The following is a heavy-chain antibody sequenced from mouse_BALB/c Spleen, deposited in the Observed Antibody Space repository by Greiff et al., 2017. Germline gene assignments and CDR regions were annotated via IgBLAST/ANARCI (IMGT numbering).Heavy chain of an antibody. D-gene: IGHD1-1*01. J-gene: IGHJ3*01. Sequence: VQLKESGPGLVKPSQSLSLTCSVTGYSITSGYYWNWIRQFPGNKLEWMGYISYDGSNNYNPSLKNRISITRDTSKNQFFLKLNSVTTEDTATYYCARDYEGWFAYWGQGTLVTVSA. CDR1: GYSITSGYY. V-gene: IGHV3-6*02. CDR3: ARDYEGWFAY. CDR2: ISYDGSN.